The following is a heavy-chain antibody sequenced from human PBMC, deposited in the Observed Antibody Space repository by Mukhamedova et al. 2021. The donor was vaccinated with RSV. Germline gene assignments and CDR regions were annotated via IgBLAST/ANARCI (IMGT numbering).Heavy chain of an antibody. J-gene: IGHJ4*02. CDR2: IYPGDSDT. Sequence: GLEWMGIIYPGDSDTRYSPSFQGPVTISAAKSISTAYLQWSRLKASDTAMYYCARQTAPAGFVDYWGQGTLVTVSS. V-gene: IGHV5-51*01. CDR3: ARQTAPAGFVDY. D-gene: IGHD6-13*01.